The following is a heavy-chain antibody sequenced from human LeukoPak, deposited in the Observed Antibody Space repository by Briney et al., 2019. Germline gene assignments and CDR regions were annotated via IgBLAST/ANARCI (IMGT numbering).Heavy chain of an antibody. V-gene: IGHV3-53*01. CDR3: ARDRLDSDYGMDV. D-gene: IGHD2-2*03. CDR2: IYSGGSI. CDR1: GFTVSSNY. J-gene: IGHJ6*02. Sequence: GGSLRLSCAASGFTVSSNYMSWVRQAPGKGLEWVSVIYSGGSIYYADSVKGRFTISRDNSKNTLYLQMNSLRAEDTAVYYCARDRLDSDYGMDVWGQGTTVTVSS.